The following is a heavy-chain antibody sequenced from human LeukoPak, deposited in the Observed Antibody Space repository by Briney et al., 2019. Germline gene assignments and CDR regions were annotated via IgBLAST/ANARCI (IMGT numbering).Heavy chain of an antibody. J-gene: IGHJ4*02. CDR1: GGSFSNYY. V-gene: IGHV4-34*01. D-gene: IGHD1-26*01. CDR2: INLGGST. CDR3: AYSGTYYGRRPPLDY. Sequence: SETLSLTCAVYGGSFSNYYCSWIRQPPGKGLEWLGEINLGGSTNYNPSLKSRVTISGDTSKNQFSLKLTSVTAADTAVYYCAYSGTYYGRRPPLDYWGQGTLVTVSS.